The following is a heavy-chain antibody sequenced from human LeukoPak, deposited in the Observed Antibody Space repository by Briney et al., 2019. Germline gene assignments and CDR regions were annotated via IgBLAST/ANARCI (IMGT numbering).Heavy chain of an antibody. CDR1: GFTFSSYG. D-gene: IGHD6-19*01. V-gene: IGHV3-30*03. J-gene: IGHJ4*02. CDR3: ADIAVAGIPVRDY. CDR2: ISYDGSNK. Sequence: GGSLRLSCATSGFTFSSYGMHWVRQAPGKGLEWVAVISYDGSNKYYADSVKGRFTISRDTSKNTLYLQMNSLRAEDTAVYYCADIAVAGIPVRDYWGQGTLVTVSS.